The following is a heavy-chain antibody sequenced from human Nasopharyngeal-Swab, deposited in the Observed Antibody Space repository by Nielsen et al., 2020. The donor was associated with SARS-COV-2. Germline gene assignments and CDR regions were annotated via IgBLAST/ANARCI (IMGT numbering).Heavy chain of an antibody. CDR3: AKGGHCGGGSCYSLPYNYYFGMDV. Sequence: GESLKISCEAPGFTLRSYAMTWVRQAPGKGLEWVSGISDNGGSTNYAGSVKGRFTISRDESKNTVYLQMNSLRAEDSAIYYCAKGGHCGGGSCYSLPYNYYFGMDVWGQGTTVTVSS. CDR1: GFTLRSYA. D-gene: IGHD2-15*01. V-gene: IGHV3-23*01. J-gene: IGHJ6*02. CDR2: ISDNGGST.